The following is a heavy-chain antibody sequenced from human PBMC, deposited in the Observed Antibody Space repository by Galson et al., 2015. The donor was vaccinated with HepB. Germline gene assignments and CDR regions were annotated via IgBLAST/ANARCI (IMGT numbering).Heavy chain of an antibody. CDR1: GSTFSSYA. Sequence: SVTVSCKASGSTFSSYAISWVRQAPGQGLEWMGGIIPIFGTANYAQKFQGRVTITADESTSTAYMELSSLRSEDTAVYYCARASRVDFWSGYFGYWGQGTLVTVSS. CDR3: ARASRVDFWSGYFGY. CDR2: IIPIFGTA. D-gene: IGHD3-3*01. J-gene: IGHJ4*02. V-gene: IGHV1-69*13.